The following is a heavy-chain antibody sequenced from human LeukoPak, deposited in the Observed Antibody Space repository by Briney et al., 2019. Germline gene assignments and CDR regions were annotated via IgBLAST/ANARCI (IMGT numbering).Heavy chain of an antibody. J-gene: IGHJ4*02. D-gene: IGHD4-23*01. CDR3: ARVGPTTVVTPGSFDY. CDR1: GFTFSDYY. Sequence: GGSLRLPCAASGFTFSDYYMSWIRQAPGKGLEWVSYISSSGSTIYYADSVKGRFTISRDNAKNSLYLQMNSLRAEDTAVYYCARVGPTTVVTPGSFDYWGQGTLVTVSS. V-gene: IGHV3-11*01. CDR2: ISSSGSTI.